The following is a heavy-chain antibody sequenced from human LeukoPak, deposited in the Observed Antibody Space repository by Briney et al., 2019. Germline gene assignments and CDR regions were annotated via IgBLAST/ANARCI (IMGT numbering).Heavy chain of an antibody. J-gene: IGHJ4*02. D-gene: IGHD5-24*01. CDR2: ISYSGRT. V-gene: IGHV4-39*01. Sequence: SETLSLTCTVSGDSISSSSYYWVWIRQPPGKGLECIATISYSGRTYYNPSLKSRVTISVDTSKNQFSLKLSSVTAADTAVYSCTTNRDGYKPFDYWGQGSLVTVSS. CDR3: TTNRDGYKPFDY. CDR1: GDSISSSSYY.